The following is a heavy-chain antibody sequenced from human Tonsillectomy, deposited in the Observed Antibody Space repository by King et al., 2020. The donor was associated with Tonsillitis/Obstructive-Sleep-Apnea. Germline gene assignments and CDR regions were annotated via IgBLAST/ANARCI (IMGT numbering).Heavy chain of an antibody. V-gene: IGHV1-24*01. CDR1: GYTLTELS. D-gene: IGHD3-22*01. CDR3: ATLSGPDSSGYPNYYGMGV. J-gene: IGHJ6*02. CDR2: FDPEDGET. Sequence: QLVQSGAEVKKPGASVKVSCKVSGYTLTELSMHWVRQAPGKGLEWMGGFDPEDGETIYAQKFQGRVTMTEDTSTDTAYMELSSLRSEVTAVYYCATLSGPDSSGYPNYYGMGVWGQGTTVTVSS.